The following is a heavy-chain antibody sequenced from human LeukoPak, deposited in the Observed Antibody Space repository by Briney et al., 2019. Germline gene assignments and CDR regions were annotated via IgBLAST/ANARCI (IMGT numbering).Heavy chain of an antibody. CDR1: GYSFTSYD. CDR3: ARVKASSGLPYYYYYMDV. CDR2: MNANSGNT. D-gene: IGHD6-19*01. V-gene: IGHV1-8*01. J-gene: IGHJ6*03. Sequence: ASVKVSCKASGYSFTSYDIDWVRQATGQGLEWMGWMNANSGNTGYAQKVQGRVTMTRNTSISTAYMELRSLRSEDTAVYYCARVKASSGLPYYYYYMDVRGKGTTVTVYS.